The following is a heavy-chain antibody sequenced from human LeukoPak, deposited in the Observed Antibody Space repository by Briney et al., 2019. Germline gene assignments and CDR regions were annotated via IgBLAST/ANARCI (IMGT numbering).Heavy chain of an antibody. D-gene: IGHD6-6*01. J-gene: IGHJ5*02. CDR2: ISGSGGST. V-gene: IGHV3-23*01. CDR1: GFTFSNYA. CDR3: AKDRYSSSPPTPNWFDP. Sequence: PGGSLRLSCAASGFTFSNYAMRWVRQAPGKGLEWVSAISGSGGSTYYADSVKGRFTISRDNSKNTLYLQMNSLRAEDTAVYYCAKDRYSSSPPTPNWFDPWGQGTLVTVSS.